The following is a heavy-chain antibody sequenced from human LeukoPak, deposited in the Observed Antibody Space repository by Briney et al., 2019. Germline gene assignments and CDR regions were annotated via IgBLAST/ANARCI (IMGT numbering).Heavy chain of an antibody. Sequence: GESLKISCKGPGYSFANYWIGWVRQMPGKGLEGMGIFYPGDFDTRYSPSFQGQVTISADPSISTAYLQWSSLKASDTAMYYCARQLRYSFDAFDIWGQGTMVTVSS. CDR1: GYSFANYW. D-gene: IGHD3-9*01. J-gene: IGHJ3*02. CDR3: ARQLRYSFDAFDI. CDR2: FYPGDFDT. V-gene: IGHV5-51*01.